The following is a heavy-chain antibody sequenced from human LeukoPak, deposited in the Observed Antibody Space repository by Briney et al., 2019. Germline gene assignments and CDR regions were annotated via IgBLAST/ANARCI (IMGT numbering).Heavy chain of an antibody. Sequence: GASLRLSCAASGFTFSSYAMSWVRQAPGKGLEWVSAISGSGGSTYYADSVKGRFTISGDNSKNTLYLQMNSLRAEDTAVYYCAKHPIASTYYYGSGSYGYWGQGTLVTVSS. J-gene: IGHJ4*02. CDR1: GFTFSSYA. V-gene: IGHV3-23*01. CDR2: ISGSGGST. D-gene: IGHD3-10*01. CDR3: AKHPIASTYYYGSGSYGY.